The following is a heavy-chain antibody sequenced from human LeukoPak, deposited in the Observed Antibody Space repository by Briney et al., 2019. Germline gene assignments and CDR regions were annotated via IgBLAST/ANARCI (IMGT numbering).Heavy chain of an antibody. CDR3: GVTVRRNPFDY. D-gene: IGHD4-23*01. J-gene: IGHJ4*02. CDR1: GFSFRTYW. CDR2: IKDDGGEK. V-gene: IGHV3-7*01. Sequence: PGGSLRLSCAASGFSFRTYWMSWVRQAPGKGLEWVANIKDDGGEKYYVDSVKGRFTISRDNTNNSLYLQLNSLTADDTAVYYRGVTVRRNPFDYWGQGTRVTVSS.